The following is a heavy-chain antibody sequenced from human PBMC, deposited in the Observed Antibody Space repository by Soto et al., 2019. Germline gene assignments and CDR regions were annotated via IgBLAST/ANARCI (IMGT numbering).Heavy chain of an antibody. J-gene: IGHJ6*02. CDR2: VTTSGDTM. D-gene: IGHD3-10*01. Sequence: PGWALRLSCVPSVFTFSRYNMHWVRQAPGKGLEWVAYVTTSGDTMFYADSVEGRFAISRDVAKNSVHLQMNSLGDEDTAVYYCVREEDSGSSGLTYHYYYNGMDVWGQGTTVTVS. V-gene: IGHV3-48*02. CDR1: VFTFSRYN. CDR3: VREEDSGSSGLTYHYYYNGMDV.